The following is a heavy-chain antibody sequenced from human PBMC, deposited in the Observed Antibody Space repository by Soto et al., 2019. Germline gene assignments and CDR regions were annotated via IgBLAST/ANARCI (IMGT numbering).Heavy chain of an antibody. J-gene: IGHJ5*02. V-gene: IGHV1-2*02. D-gene: IGHD2-2*01. Sequence: ASVKVSCKASGYTFTGYYIHWVRQAPGQGLEWMGGINPNSGASNYAQKFQGRVTMTRDTSISTAYMELSSLRSDGTAVYYCARYCSSTSCQFDPWGQGTLVTVSS. CDR3: ARYCSSTSCQFDP. CDR2: INPNSGAS. CDR1: GYTFTGYY.